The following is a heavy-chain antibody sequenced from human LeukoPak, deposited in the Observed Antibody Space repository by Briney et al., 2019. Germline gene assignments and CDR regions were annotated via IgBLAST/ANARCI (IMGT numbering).Heavy chain of an antibody. V-gene: IGHV1-18*01. Sequence: WASVKVSCKASGYTFTSYGISWVRQAPGQGLEWMGWISAYNGNTNYAQRLQGRVTMTRDTSISTAYMELSRLRSDDTAVYYCARVEPSKLGYGMDVWGQGTTVTVSS. D-gene: IGHD1-14*01. J-gene: IGHJ6*02. CDR1: GYTFTSYG. CDR2: ISAYNGNT. CDR3: ARVEPSKLGYGMDV.